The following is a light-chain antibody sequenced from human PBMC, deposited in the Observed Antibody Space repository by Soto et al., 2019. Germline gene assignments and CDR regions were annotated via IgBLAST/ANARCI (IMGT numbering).Light chain of an antibody. CDR1: QSVSNN. V-gene: IGKV3-15*01. CDR2: DAS. CDR3: QQYNNWAPWT. Sequence: ILMTQSPATLSVSPGERATLSCRASQSVSNNLAWYQQKPGQAPRLLIYDASTRATGIPARFSGSGSGTESTLTISAPQSEDFPVYYCQQYNNWAPWTFGQGTKVEIK. J-gene: IGKJ1*01.